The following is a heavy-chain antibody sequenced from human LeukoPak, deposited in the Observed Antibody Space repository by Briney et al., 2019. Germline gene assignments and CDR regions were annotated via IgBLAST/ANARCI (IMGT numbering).Heavy chain of an antibody. J-gene: IGHJ5*02. CDR1: GGSINGNY. Sequence: SETLSLTCSVSGGSINGNYWTWIRQPPGKELEWIGYIYDDGTTNYNPSLESRLTMSIDRSASHFSLTLRSVTAADTAVYYCARVLRGAVTSNSFDLWGQRTLVSVSS. D-gene: IGHD4-17*01. V-gene: IGHV4-59*01. CDR2: IYDDGTT. CDR3: ARVLRGAVTSNSFDL.